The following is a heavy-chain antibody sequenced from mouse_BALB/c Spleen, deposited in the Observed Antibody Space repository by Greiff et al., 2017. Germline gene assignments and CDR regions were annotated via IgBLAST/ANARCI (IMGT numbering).Heavy chain of an antibody. CDR3: ARRYYGSSFYAMDY. V-gene: IGHV14-1*02. J-gene: IGHJ4*01. Sequence: VQLQQSGAELVRPGALVKLSCKASGFNIKDYYMHWVKQRPEQGLEWIGWIDPENGNTIYDPKFQGKASITADTSSNTAYLQLSSLTSEDTAVYYCARRYYGSSFYAMDYWGQGTSVTVSS. D-gene: IGHD1-1*01. CDR1: GFNIKDYY. CDR2: IDPENGNT.